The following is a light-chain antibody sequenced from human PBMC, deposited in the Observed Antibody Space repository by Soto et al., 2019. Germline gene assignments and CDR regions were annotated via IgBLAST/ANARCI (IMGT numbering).Light chain of an antibody. CDR1: SSDVGGYNY. CDR2: DVS. Sequence: SALTQPASVSGSPGQSITISCPGTSSDVGGYNYVSWYQQHPGKAPKLLIYDVSNRPSGASNRFSGSKSGNTASLTISGLQAEDEADYYCSSYTGSTTLHYVFGTGTKAPS. CDR3: SSYTGSTTLHYV. V-gene: IGLV2-14*01. J-gene: IGLJ1*01.